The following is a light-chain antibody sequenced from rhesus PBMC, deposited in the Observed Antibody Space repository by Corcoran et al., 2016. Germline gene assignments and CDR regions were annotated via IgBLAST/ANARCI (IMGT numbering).Light chain of an antibody. J-gene: IGKJ2*01. CDR3: QQSNNLYLYN. V-gene: IGKV3S11*01. CDR2: GAS. CDR1: LSVSSY. Sequence: QAILTQSPATLSLSPGERATLSCRASLSVSSYLAGYQQQPGKAPRPLIYGASKGATGIPARFRGSGSGTEFTLTISSLEPEDVGVDYCQQSNNLYLYNFGQGTKGEIK.